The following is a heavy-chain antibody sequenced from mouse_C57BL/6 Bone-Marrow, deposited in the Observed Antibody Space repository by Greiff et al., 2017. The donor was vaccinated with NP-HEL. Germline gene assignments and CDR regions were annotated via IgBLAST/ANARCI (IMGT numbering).Heavy chain of an antibody. CDR3: ARVTTVVGTFAY. Sequence: QVQLQQPGAELVKPGASVKMSCKASGYTFTSYWITWVKQRPGQGLEWIGDIYPASGSTNYNEKFKSKSTLTVDKSSSTAYMQLSSLTSEESAVYYCARVTTVVGTFAYWGQGTLVTVSA. CDR1: GYTFTSYW. J-gene: IGHJ3*01. CDR2: IYPASGST. V-gene: IGHV1-55*01. D-gene: IGHD1-1*01.